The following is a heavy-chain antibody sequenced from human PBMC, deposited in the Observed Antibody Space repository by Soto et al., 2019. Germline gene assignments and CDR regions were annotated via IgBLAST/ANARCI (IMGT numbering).Heavy chain of an antibody. D-gene: IGHD1-1*01. CDR2: MNPNSGNT. CDR1: GYTFTSYD. Sequence: QVQLVQSGAEVKKPGASVKVSCKASGYTFTSYDSNWVQQATGQGLEWMGWMNPNSGNTGYAQKFQGRVTMTRNTSISTAYMELSSLRSEDTAVYYCARERTGTTSMDVWGQGTTVTVSS. V-gene: IGHV1-8*01. CDR3: ARERTGTTSMDV. J-gene: IGHJ6*02.